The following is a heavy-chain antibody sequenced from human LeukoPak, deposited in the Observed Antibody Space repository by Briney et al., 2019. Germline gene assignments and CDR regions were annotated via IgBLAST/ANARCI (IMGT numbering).Heavy chain of an antibody. CDR1: GGSISSYY. D-gene: IGHD2-21*01. CDR2: IYYSGST. CDR3: ARHSPFAPWFDP. Sequence: SETLSLTCTVSGGSISSYYWSWIRQPPGKGLEWIGYIYYSGSTNYNPSLKSRVTISVDTSKNQFSLKLGSVTAADTAVYYCARHSPFAPWFDPWGQGTLVTVSS. V-gene: IGHV4-59*08. J-gene: IGHJ5*02.